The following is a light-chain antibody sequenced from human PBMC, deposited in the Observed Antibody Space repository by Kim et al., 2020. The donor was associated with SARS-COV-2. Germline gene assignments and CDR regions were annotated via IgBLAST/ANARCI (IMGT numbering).Light chain of an antibody. J-gene: IGLJ2*01. Sequence: VALGQKGRITCQGDSHRSYYATWYQQKQGQAPILVIYGKNNRTAGITDRFSGSSSGNTASLTITGTQAGDEADYYCNSRDSNDNVVFGGGTKLNVL. CDR1: SHRSYY. CDR2: GKN. V-gene: IGLV3-19*01. CDR3: NSRDSNDNVV.